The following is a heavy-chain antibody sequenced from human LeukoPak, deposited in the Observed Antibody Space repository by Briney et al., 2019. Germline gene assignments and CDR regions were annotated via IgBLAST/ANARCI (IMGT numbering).Heavy chain of an antibody. J-gene: IGHJ6*03. V-gene: IGHV4-30-4*02. Sequence: PSETLSLTCTVSGGSITSGDKYWNWIRQPPGKGLEWIGYIYYSGSTYYNPSLQSRFTISVDRSKNQFSLKLNSVTAADTAVYYCARDQGSWNYYYYMDVWGKGTTVTVSS. CDR2: IYYSGST. CDR3: ARDQGSWNYYYYMDV. D-gene: IGHD1-1*01. CDR1: GGSITSGDKY.